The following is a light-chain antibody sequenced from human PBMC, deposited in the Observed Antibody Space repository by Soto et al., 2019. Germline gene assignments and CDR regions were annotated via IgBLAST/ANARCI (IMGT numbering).Light chain of an antibody. Sequence: DIQMTQSPSFVSASVGDRVTITCRASQSISLWLGWYQHKSGTATKLLIYGASNLQSGDTSRFIGSGSVTDFTLTITSLQPEDFASYYWQQAHNSPWTCGQGTQVE. CDR3: QQAHNSPWT. CDR1: QSISLW. V-gene: IGKV1-12*01. CDR2: GAS. J-gene: IGKJ1*01.